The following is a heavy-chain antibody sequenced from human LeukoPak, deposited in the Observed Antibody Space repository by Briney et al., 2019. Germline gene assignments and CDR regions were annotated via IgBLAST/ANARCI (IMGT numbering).Heavy chain of an antibody. Sequence: ASVKVSCKASGYTFTGYYMHWVRQAPGQGLEWMGWINPNSGGTNYAQKFQGRVTMTRDTSISTAYMELSRLRSDDTAVYYCASVSFWSGSVYYYYYMDVWGKGTTVTVSS. D-gene: IGHD3-3*01. CDR1: GYTFTGYY. V-gene: IGHV1-2*02. J-gene: IGHJ6*03. CDR2: INPNSGGT. CDR3: ASVSFWSGSVYYYYYMDV.